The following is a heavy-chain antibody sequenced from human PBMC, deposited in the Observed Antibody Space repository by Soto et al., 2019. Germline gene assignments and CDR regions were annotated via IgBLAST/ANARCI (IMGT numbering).Heavy chain of an antibody. D-gene: IGHD6-19*01. CDR2: ISSSSGYI. CDR1: GLTFSTYT. J-gene: IGHJ4*02. V-gene: IGHV3-21*01. Sequence: EVQLVESGGGLVKPGGSLRLSCAASGLTFSTYTMNWVRQAPGKGLEWVSSISSSSGYIYYADSVKGRFTISRDNAKKSLYLQMNSLRAEDTAVYYCARDGAVAGKLDYWGQGPLVTVSS. CDR3: ARDGAVAGKLDY.